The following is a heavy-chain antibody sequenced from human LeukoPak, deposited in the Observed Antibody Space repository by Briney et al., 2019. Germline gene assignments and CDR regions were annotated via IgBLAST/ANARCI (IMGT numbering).Heavy chain of an antibody. Sequence: GASVKVSCKASGGTFSSYAISWVRQAPGQGLEWMGGIIPIFGTANYAQKFQGRVTITADESTSTAYMELSSLRSEDTAVYYCARGPEGPLYYYGMDVWGQGTTVTVSS. J-gene: IGHJ6*02. CDR3: ARGPEGPLYYYGMDV. D-gene: IGHD1-14*01. CDR2: IIPIFGTA. CDR1: GGTFSSYA. V-gene: IGHV1-69*13.